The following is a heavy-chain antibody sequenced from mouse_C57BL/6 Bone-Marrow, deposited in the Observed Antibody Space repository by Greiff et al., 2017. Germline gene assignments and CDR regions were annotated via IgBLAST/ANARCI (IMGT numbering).Heavy chain of an antibody. CDR1: GYTFTSYW. J-gene: IGHJ2*01. Sequence: QVQLQQPGAELVKPGASVKMSCKASGYTFTSYWITWVKQRPGQGLEWIGDIYPGSGSTNYNEKFKSKATLTVDTSTSTAYMQLSSLTSEDSAVYYCARPVWGTVVATDFDDWGQGTTLTVSS. CDR2: IYPGSGST. D-gene: IGHD1-1*01. CDR3: ARPVWGTVVATDFDD. V-gene: IGHV1-55*01.